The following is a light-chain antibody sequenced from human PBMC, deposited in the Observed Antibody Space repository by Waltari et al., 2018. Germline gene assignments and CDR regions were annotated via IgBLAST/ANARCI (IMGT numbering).Light chain of an antibody. V-gene: IGKV3-11*01. J-gene: IGKJ4*01. CDR2: DAS. CDR1: QGVGTY. Sequence: EIVLTQSPAILSFSPGERATLSCRASQGVGTYLAWYQQRPGQSPRLLIYDASYRATGIPARFSGSGSETDFTLTISSLQPEDCAVYYCQQRRNWPLTFGGGTRVQI. CDR3: QQRRNWPLT.